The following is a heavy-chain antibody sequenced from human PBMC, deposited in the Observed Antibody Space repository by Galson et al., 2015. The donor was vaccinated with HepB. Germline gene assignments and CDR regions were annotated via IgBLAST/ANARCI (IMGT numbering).Heavy chain of an antibody. CDR3: VRAGRNYFDF. CDR1: GDSVSSDSAA. CDR2: TYYRSKWYN. J-gene: IGHJ4*02. V-gene: IGHV6-1*01. Sequence: CAISGDSVSSDSAAWNWIRQSPSRGLEWLRRTYYRSKWYNDYAVSVKSRIIISPDTSKNQFSLQLNSVTPEDTAVYYCVRAGRNYFDFWGQGTLVTVSS.